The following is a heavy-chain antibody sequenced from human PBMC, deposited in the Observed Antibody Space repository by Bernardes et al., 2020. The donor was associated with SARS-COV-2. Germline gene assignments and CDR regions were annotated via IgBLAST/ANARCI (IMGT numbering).Heavy chain of an antibody. V-gene: IGHV5-51*01. D-gene: IGHD3-9*01. Sequence: GESLKISCKGSGYSFTSYWIGWVRQMPGKGLEWMGIIYPGDSETRYSPSFQGQVTISADKSISTAYLQWSSLKASDTAMYYCARSILTGQLPYYYYGIDVWGQGTTVTVSS. CDR1: GYSFTSYW. CDR3: ARSILTGQLPYYYYGIDV. CDR2: IYPGDSET. J-gene: IGHJ6*02.